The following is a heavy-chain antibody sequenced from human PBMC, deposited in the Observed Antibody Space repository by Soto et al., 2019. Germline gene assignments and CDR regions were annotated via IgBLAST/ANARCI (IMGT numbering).Heavy chain of an antibody. CDR3: ARGPGGFGDFSLDY. D-gene: IGHD3-10*01. Sequence: QVQLQESGPGLVKPSETLSLTCTVSGGSINSYYWSWIRQPAGKGLEWIGRIYSGGSTNYNPSLKSRVTMSVVTSKNQSSLKVTSVAAADTAVYYCARGPGGFGDFSLDYWGQGTLVTVAP. CDR2: IYSGGST. V-gene: IGHV4-4*07. CDR1: GGSINSYY. J-gene: IGHJ4*02.